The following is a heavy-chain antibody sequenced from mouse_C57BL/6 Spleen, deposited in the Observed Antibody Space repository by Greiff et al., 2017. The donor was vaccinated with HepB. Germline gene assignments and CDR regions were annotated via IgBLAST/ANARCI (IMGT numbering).Heavy chain of an antibody. J-gene: IGHJ3*01. CDR2: IDPANGNT. Sequence: VHVKQSVAELVRPGASVKLSCTASGFNIKNTYMHCVKQRPEQGLEWIGRIDPANGNTKYAPKFQGKATITADTSSNTAYLQLSSLTSEDTAIYYCASYSFAYWGQGTLVTVSA. CDR3: ASYSFAY. CDR1: GFNIKNTY. D-gene: IGHD1-1*01. V-gene: IGHV14-3*01.